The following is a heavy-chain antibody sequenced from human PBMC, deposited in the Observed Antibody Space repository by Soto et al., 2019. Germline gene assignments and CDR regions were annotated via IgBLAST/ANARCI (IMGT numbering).Heavy chain of an antibody. CDR3: LEVTLFRGMDV. Sequence: SQTLSLTCAISGDSVSSDTAAWIWIRQSPSRGLEWLGRTYYKSKWNNDYALSVKSRITISPDTSQNQFSLDLDSVTPEDTAVYYFLEVTLFRGMDVWGQGTPVTVSS. V-gene: IGHV6-1*01. D-gene: IGHD3-10*01. CDR2: TYYKSKWNN. CDR1: GDSVSSDTAA. J-gene: IGHJ6*02.